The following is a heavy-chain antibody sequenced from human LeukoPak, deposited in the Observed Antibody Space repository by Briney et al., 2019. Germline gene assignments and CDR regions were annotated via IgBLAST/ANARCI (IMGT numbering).Heavy chain of an antibody. CDR1: GFTFSSYG. Sequence: TGGSLRLSCAASGFTFSSYGMSWVRQAPGKGLEWVSYISSSSSTIYYADSVKGRFTISRDNAKNSLYLQMNSLRAEDTAVYYCARARYSGYDYRPDYWGQGTLVTVSS. CDR3: ARARYSGYDYRPDY. J-gene: IGHJ4*02. CDR2: ISSSSSTI. D-gene: IGHD5-12*01. V-gene: IGHV3-48*01.